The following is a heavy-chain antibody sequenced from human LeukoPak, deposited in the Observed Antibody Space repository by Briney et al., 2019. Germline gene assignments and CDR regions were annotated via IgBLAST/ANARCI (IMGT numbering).Heavy chain of an antibody. CDR1: GGFMSSYY. J-gene: IGHJ6*02. Sequence: PSETLSLTCSVSGGFMSSYYWSWIRQPAGKGLEWIGRIDSSGSTNYNPSLKSRVTMSLDTSKNQFSLKLSSVTAADTAVYYCAKSITMVPSYYYGMDVWGQGITVTVSS. V-gene: IGHV4-4*07. D-gene: IGHD3-10*01. CDR3: AKSITMVPSYYYGMDV. CDR2: IDSSGST.